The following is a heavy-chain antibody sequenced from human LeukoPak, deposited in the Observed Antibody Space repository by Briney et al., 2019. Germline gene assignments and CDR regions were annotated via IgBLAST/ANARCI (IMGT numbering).Heavy chain of an antibody. CDR1: GYTFTSYS. CDR2: ISVYNGNT. CDR3: ARTPRAVVTRGDY. Sequence: ASVKVSCKASGYTFTSYSINWVRQAPGQGLEWMGWISVYNGNTNYAQKLQGRVTMTTDTSTSTAYMELRSLRSDDTAVYYCARTPRAVVTRGDYWGRGTLVTVSS. V-gene: IGHV1-18*01. D-gene: IGHD2-21*02. J-gene: IGHJ4*02.